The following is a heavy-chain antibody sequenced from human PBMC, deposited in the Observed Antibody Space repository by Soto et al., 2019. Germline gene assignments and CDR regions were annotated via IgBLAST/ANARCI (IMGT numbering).Heavy chain of an antibody. CDR3: PREPRLLIWFGELHD. V-gene: IGHV4-31*03. CDR2: IYYNGTT. Sequence: SETLSLTCTVSGGSISSPNFYWSWIRQHPGKGLEWIGHIYYNGTTYYNPTLKSRVSISVDTSKNQFSLKLSSVTAADTAVYYCPREPRLLIWFGELHDWGRETLVTVSS. CDR1: GGSISSPNFY. J-gene: IGHJ4*02. D-gene: IGHD3-10*01.